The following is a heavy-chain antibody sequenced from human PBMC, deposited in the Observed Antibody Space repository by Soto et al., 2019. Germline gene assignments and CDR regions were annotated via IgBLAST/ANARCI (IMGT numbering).Heavy chain of an antibody. J-gene: IGHJ4*02. V-gene: IGHV3-30-3*01. Sequence: PGGSLRLSCAASGFTFSSYAMHWVRQAPGKGLEWVAVISYDGSNKYCADSVKGRFTISRDNSKNTLYLQMNSLRAEDTAVYYCAREAPRGLQLWSYFDYWGQGTLVTLSS. CDR2: ISYDGSNK. CDR3: AREAPRGLQLWSYFDY. CDR1: GFTFSSYA. D-gene: IGHD5-18*01.